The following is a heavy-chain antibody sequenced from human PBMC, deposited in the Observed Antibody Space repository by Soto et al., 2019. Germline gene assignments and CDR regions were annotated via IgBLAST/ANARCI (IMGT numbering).Heavy chain of an antibody. Sequence: SLLLSFSSSLFTFESYSLHCFLQLPFKFLYLFSGIICYSVSSFYSDSVRGRFTVSRDNAKNSLFLQMSSLSHEDTALYYCTKRRSAGPGFYAFDLWGQGTMVTVSS. V-gene: IGHV3-9*01. CDR1: LFTFESYS. J-gene: IGHJ3*01. CDR3: TKRRSAGPGFYAFDL. D-gene: IGHD3-3*01. CDR2: IICYSVSS.